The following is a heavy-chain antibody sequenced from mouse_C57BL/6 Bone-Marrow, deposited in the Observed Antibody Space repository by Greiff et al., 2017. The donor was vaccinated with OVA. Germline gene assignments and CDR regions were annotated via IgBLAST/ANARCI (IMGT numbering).Heavy chain of an antibody. CDR3: AVVTTVVDY. D-gene: IGHD1-1*01. CDR2: IDPSDSYT. CDR1: GFTFNSYW. V-gene: IGHV1-69*01. Sequence: VQLQQPGAELVMPGASVKLSCKASGFTFNSYWMHWVNQRPGEGLEWIGEIDPSDSYTNYNQKFKGKSTMTVDKSSSTAYMQLSSLTSEDATVYYCAVVTTVVDYWGKGTTLTVSS. J-gene: IGHJ2*01.